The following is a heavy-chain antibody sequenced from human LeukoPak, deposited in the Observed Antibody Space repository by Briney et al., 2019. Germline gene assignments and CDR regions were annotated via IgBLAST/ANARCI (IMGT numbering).Heavy chain of an antibody. V-gene: IGHV4-4*07. D-gene: IGHD2-2*01. Sequence: SETLSLTCTVSGGSISSYYWSWIRQPAGKGLEWIGRIYTSGSTNYNPSLKSRVTISVDTSKNQFSLKLSSVTAADTAVYYCAIGVYCSSTSCDFDYWGQGTLVTVSS. J-gene: IGHJ4*02. CDR1: GGSISSYY. CDR2: IYTSGST. CDR3: AIGVYCSSTSCDFDY.